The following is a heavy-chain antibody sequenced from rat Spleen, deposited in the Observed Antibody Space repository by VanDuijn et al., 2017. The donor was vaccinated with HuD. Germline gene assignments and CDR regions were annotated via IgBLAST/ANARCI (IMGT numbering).Heavy chain of an antibody. J-gene: IGHJ4*01. CDR3: ARQKGPGYSYYVMDA. Sequence: EVQLVESGGGLVQPGRSLKLSCAASGFTFSNYDMAWVRQAPTKGLEWVASISTGGGNTYYRDSVKGRFTISRDNAKSTLYLQMASLRSEDTDTYYSARQKGPGYSYYVMDAWGQGASCTVSS. D-gene: IGHD1-4*01. V-gene: IGHV5S23*01. CDR1: GFTFSNYD. CDR2: ISTGGGNT.